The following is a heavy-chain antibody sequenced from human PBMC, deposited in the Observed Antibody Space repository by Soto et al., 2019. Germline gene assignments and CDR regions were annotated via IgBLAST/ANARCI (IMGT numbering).Heavy chain of an antibody. CDR1: GFTFTSSA. CDR3: AAESTMIVSPVGAFDI. J-gene: IGHJ3*02. V-gene: IGHV1-58*01. D-gene: IGHD3-22*01. Sequence: SVKVSCKASGFTFTSSAVQWVRQARGQRLEWIGWIVVGSGNTNYAQKFQERVTITRDMSTSTAYMELSSLRSEDTAVYYCAAESTMIVSPVGAFDIWGQGTMVTVSS. CDR2: IVVGSGNT.